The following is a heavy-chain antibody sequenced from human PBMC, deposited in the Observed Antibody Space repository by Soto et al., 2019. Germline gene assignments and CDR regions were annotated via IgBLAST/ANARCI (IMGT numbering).Heavy chain of an antibody. CDR3: ASRATSGGGFDY. V-gene: IGHV1-69*13. Sequence: GASVKVSCKASGGTFSSYAISWVRQAPGHGLEWMGGIIPIFGTANYAQKFQGSVTSTADESTSTAYMELSSLSSEDTAVYYCASRATSGGGFDYWGQGTLVTVSS. J-gene: IGHJ4*02. CDR1: GGTFSSYA. CDR2: IIPIFGTA. D-gene: IGHD3-10*01.